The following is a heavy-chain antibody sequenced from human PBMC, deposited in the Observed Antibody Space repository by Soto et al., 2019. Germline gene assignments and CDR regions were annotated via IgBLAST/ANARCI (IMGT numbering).Heavy chain of an antibody. CDR3: ASTYRHWGYGMDV. D-gene: IGHD7-27*01. V-gene: IGHV1-69*02. Sequence: QVQLVQSGAEVKKPGSWVRVSCKASEGTFSSYPFSWVRQPPGQGLEWMGRIIPILGIANYPQKFQGRVTITADKSTSTAYMELSSLRSEDTAVYYCASTYRHWGYGMDVWGQGTTVTVSS. CDR2: IIPILGIA. CDR1: EGTFSSYP. J-gene: IGHJ6*02.